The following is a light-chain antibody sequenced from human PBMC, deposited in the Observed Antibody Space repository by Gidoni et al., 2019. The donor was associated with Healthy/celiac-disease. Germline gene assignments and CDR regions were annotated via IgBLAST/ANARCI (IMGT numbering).Light chain of an antibody. CDR1: SSDVCGYNY. CDR2: DVS. Sequence: QSALTQPRSVSGSPGQAVTISCTGTSSDVCGYNYVSWYQKHPGKAPKLIIYDVSKRPSGVPDRFSGSKSGNTASLTISGLQAEDEADYYCCSYAGSYTWVFGGGTKLTVL. V-gene: IGLV2-11*01. CDR3: CSYAGSYTWV. J-gene: IGLJ3*02.